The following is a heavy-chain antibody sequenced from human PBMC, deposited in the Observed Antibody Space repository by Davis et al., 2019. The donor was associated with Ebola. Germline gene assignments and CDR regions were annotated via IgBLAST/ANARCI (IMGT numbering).Heavy chain of an antibody. V-gene: IGHV1-18*04. D-gene: IGHD5-12*01. J-gene: IGHJ3*02. CDR1: GFTFSTHG. CDR3: TTPGGQDSGYDVFDI. CDR2: ISDFSGTT. Sequence: ASVKVSCKASGFTFSTHGISWVRQAPGQGLEWMGWISDFSGTTNYAQKIQGRVTMTTDTSTPTAYMELSSLRSGDTALYYCTTPGGQDSGYDVFDIWGQGTMVTVSS.